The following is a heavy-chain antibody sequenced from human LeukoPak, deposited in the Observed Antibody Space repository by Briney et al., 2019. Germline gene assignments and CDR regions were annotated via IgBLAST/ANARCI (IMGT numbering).Heavy chain of an antibody. CDR2: ITRDGTTT. CDR3: PKPNNYYDSSGYLVAYYYYYYMDV. Sequence: GGSLRLSCAASGFTFDDSGMHWVRQAPGRGLEWVSLITRDGTTTYYADSVKGRFTISRDNNKNSLYLQMHSLRTEDTAFYYCPKPNNYYDSSGYLVAYYYYYYMDVGGKGATVTVYS. CDR1: GFTFDDSG. V-gene: IGHV3-43*02. J-gene: IGHJ6*03. D-gene: IGHD3-22*01.